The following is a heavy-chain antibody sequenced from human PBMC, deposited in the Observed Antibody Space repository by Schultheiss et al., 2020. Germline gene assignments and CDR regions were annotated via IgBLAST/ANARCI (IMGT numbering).Heavy chain of an antibody. J-gene: IGHJ4*02. D-gene: IGHD2/OR15-2a*01. CDR3: ASVEDISLY. V-gene: IGHV3-74*01. CDR2: INGDGTST. Sequence: GGSLRLSCAVSGFTFSAYWMHWVRQAPGKGLVWVSRINGDGTSTSYADSVKGRFTISRDNARNTLYLQMNSLRVDDTAVYYCASVEDISLYWGKGTLVTVSS. CDR1: GFTFSAYW.